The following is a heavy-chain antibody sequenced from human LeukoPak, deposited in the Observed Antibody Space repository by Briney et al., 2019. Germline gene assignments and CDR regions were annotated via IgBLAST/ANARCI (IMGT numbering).Heavy chain of an antibody. Sequence: GGSLRLSCAASSYTFSDAWMNWVRQAPGKGLEWVGRIEAKAHGGTTNYAAPVKGRFTISRDDSKNTLYLQMSSLKTVDTAVYYCTTDPFYDSAGFGFWGQGTLVTVS. CDR1: SYTFSDAW. V-gene: IGHV3-15*07. J-gene: IGHJ4*02. CDR3: TTDPFYDSAGFGF. CDR2: IEAKAHGGTT. D-gene: IGHD3-22*01.